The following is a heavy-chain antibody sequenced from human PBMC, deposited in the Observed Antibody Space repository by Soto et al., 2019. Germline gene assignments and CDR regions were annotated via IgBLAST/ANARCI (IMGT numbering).Heavy chain of an antibody. V-gene: IGHV1-18*01. Sequence: ASVKVSCKASGYTFTSYGISWVRQAPGQGLEWMGWISAYNGNTNYAQKLQGRVTMTTDTSTSTAYMELRSLRSDDTAVYYCARGKYLDWNYTTQANWFDPWGKGTLATISS. CDR2: ISAYNGNT. CDR1: GYTFTSYG. D-gene: IGHD1-7*01. J-gene: IGHJ5*02. CDR3: ARGKYLDWNYTTQANWFDP.